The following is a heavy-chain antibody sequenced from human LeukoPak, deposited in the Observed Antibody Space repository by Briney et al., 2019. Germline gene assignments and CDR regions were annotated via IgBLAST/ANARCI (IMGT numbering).Heavy chain of an antibody. CDR2: ISSGGRT. V-gene: IGHV4-39*07. J-gene: IGHJ6*02. D-gene: IGHD3-10*01. Sequence: SETLSLTCTVSGASISSGTYYWGWIRQPPGKGLEWIGSISSGGRTFYKPSLKSRVTISVDTSKNEVSLKLNSVTTSDTAVYYCARGPITMVRGPWHYYYGMDVWGQGTTVTVSS. CDR1: GASISSGTYY. CDR3: ARGPITMVRGPWHYYYGMDV.